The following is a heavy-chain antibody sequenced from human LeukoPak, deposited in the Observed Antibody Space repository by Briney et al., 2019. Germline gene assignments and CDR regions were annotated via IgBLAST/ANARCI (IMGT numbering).Heavy chain of an antibody. Sequence: GASVKVSCKASGYTFTSYDINWVRQATGQGLEWMGWMNPNSGNTGYAQKFQGRVTMTRNTSISTAYMELSSLRSEDTAVYYCARGHRLLWFGEVLDWFDPWGQGTLVTVSS. CDR3: ARGHRLLWFGEVLDWFDP. J-gene: IGHJ5*02. D-gene: IGHD3-10*01. V-gene: IGHV1-8*01. CDR2: MNPNSGNT. CDR1: GYTFTSYD.